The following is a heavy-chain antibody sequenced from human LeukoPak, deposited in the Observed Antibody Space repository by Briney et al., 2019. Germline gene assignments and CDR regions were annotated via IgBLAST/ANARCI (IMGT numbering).Heavy chain of an antibody. Sequence: PGRSLRLSCAASGFTFSSYAMHWVRRAPGKGLEWVAVISYDGSNKYYADSVKGRFTISRDNSKNTLYLQMNSLRAEDTAVYYCASPRAYSSSWEFDYWGQGTLVTVSS. CDR1: GFTFSSYA. V-gene: IGHV3-30-3*01. D-gene: IGHD6-13*01. CDR3: ASPRAYSSSWEFDY. CDR2: ISYDGSNK. J-gene: IGHJ4*02.